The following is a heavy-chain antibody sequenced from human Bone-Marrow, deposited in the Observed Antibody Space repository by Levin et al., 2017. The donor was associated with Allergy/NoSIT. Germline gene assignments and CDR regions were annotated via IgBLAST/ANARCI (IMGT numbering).Heavy chain of an antibody. D-gene: IGHD6-6*01. Sequence: NSSETLSLTCTVSGGSISSSSYYWGWIRQPPGKGLEWIGSIYYSGSTYYNPSLKSRVTISVDTSKNQFSLKLSSVTAADTAVYYCARHHDIEYSSSELKPFTRLLGYHYYMDVWGKGTTVTVSS. CDR1: GGSISSSSYY. CDR3: ARHHDIEYSSSELKPFTRLLGYHYYMDV. CDR2: IYYSGST. V-gene: IGHV4-39*01. J-gene: IGHJ6*03.